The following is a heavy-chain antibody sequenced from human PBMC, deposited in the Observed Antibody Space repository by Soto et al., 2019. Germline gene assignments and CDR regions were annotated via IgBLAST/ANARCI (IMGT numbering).Heavy chain of an antibody. Sequence: ASVKVSCKASGYTFTGYYMHWVRQAPGQGLEWMGWINPNSGGTNYAQKFQGGVTMTRDTSISTAYMELSRLRSDDTAVYYCARDTIFGVVIIFDYWGQGTLVTVSS. J-gene: IGHJ4*02. CDR3: ARDTIFGVVIIFDY. V-gene: IGHV1-2*02. CDR1: GYTFTGYY. CDR2: INPNSGGT. D-gene: IGHD3-3*01.